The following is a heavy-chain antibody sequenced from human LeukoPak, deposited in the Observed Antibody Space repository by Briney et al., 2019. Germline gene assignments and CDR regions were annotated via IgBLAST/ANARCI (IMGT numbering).Heavy chain of an antibody. V-gene: IGHV4-34*01. CDR2: INHSGST. Sequence: SETLSLTCAVYGGSFSGYYWSWIRQPPGKGLEWIGEINHSGSTNYNPSLKSRVTISVDTSKNQFSLKLSSVTAADTAVYYCARGRGFYYYYMDVWGKGTTVTVSS. CDR3: ARGRGFYYYYMDV. J-gene: IGHJ6*03. CDR1: GGSFSGYY.